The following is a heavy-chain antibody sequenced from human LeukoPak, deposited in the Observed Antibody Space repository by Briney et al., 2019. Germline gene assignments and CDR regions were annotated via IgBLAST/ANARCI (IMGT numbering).Heavy chain of an antibody. J-gene: IGHJ4*02. CDR3: ARDFPRTGSVDY. CDR1: GFTFSNYA. Sequence: PGGSLILSCAASGFTFSNYAMSWVRQVPGRGLEWVSTISSRGDSTYDADSVKGRFTISRDNSKNSLYLQMNSLRAEDTAVYYCARDFPRTGSVDYWGQGTLVTVSS. CDR2: ISSRGDST. D-gene: IGHD1-26*01. V-gene: IGHV3-23*01.